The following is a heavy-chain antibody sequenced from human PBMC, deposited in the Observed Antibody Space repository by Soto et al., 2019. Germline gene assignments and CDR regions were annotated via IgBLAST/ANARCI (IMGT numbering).Heavy chain of an antibody. CDR2: ISYSGGNK. CDR1: GFTFSSYA. Sequence: GSLRLSCAASGFTFSSYAMHWVRQAPGKGLEWVAAISYSGGNKYYADSVKGRFTISRDNSKNARYLQMNSLRAWDTAVYYCAKDGGFMYSTSWYGRGDYYFYGMDIWLQETSVT. J-gene: IGHJ6*02. CDR3: AKDGGFMYSTSWYGRGDYYFYGMDI. D-gene: IGHD6-13*01. V-gene: IGHV3-30*04.